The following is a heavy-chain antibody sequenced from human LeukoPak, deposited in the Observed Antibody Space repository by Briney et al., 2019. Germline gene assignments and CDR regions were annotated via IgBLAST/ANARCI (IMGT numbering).Heavy chain of an antibody. V-gene: IGHV3-48*01. D-gene: IGHD3-16*02. CDR1: GFTFRSFS. CDR2: ITNAADPANTI. CDR3: AKNVVITFGGVIVQSSFDP. Sequence: GGSLRLSCAASGFTFRSFSMNWVRQAPGKGLEWIAYITNAADPANTIYYADSVRGRFTISRDNAMNSVFLQMNSLRAEDTAVYYCAKNVVITFGGVIVQSSFDPWGQGTLVTVSS. J-gene: IGHJ5*02.